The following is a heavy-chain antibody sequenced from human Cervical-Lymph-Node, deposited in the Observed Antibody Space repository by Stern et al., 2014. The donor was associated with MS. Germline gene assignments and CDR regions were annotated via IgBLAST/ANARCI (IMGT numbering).Heavy chain of an antibody. J-gene: IGHJ3*02. D-gene: IGHD2-15*01. Sequence: QVQLVQSGAEVKDPGASVKVSCKASGYSFISHAMHWVRQAPGQTVEWMGWINGDNGNTKYSQKLQGRVTITRDKTTSTAYMELSSLTSEDTAVYYCARAGYCSPSTCSDAFDIWGQGTMVTVSS. CDR3: ARAGYCSPSTCSDAFDI. V-gene: IGHV1-3*01. CDR2: INGDNGNT. CDR1: GYSFISHA.